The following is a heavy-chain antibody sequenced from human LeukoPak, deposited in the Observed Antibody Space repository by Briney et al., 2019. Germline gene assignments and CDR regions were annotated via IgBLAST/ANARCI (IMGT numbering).Heavy chain of an antibody. D-gene: IGHD2/OR15-2a*01. Sequence: ATVKVSCKASGYTFTNDGISWVRQAPGQGLEWMGWISAYNGNTNFAQKLQGRVTMTTDTSTSTAYMELKSLRSDDTAIYYCARDPHSNPYYFDSWGQGTLVTVSS. CDR1: GYTFTNDG. V-gene: IGHV1-18*01. CDR3: ARDPHSNPYYFDS. CDR2: ISAYNGNT. J-gene: IGHJ4*02.